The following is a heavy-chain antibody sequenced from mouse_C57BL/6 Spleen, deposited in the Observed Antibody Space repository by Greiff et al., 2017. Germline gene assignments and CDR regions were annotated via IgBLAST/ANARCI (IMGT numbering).Heavy chain of an antibody. V-gene: IGHV1-76*01. D-gene: IGHD2-12*01. CDR1: GYTFTDYY. CDR3: ARLRRDYYAMDY. CDR2: IYPGSGNT. Sequence: VQLQESGAELVRPGASVKLSCKASGYTFTDYYINWVKQRPGQGLEWIARIYPGSGNTYYNEKFKGKATLTAEKSSSTAYMQLSSLTSEDSAVYFCARLRRDYYAMDYWGQGTSVTVSS. J-gene: IGHJ4*01.